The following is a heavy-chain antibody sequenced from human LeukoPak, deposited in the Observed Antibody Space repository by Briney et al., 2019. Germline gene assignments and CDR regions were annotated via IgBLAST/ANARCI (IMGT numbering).Heavy chain of an antibody. CDR2: IDASDSYT. CDR1: GYSFPSYW. Sequence: GESLKISCKGSGYSFPSYWITWVRQMPGKGLEWMGRIDASDSYTNYSPSFQGHVTISADKSISTAYLQWSSLKASDIAMSYCARVAVAGGTYYFDYWGQGTLVTVSS. CDR3: ARVAVAGGTYYFDY. V-gene: IGHV5-10-1*01. D-gene: IGHD6-19*01. J-gene: IGHJ4*02.